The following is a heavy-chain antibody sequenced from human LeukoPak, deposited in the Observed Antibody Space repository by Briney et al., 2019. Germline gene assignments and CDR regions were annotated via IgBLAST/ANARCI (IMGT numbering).Heavy chain of an antibody. CDR2: IWYDGSNK. CDR3: ARDGRYGDYVFDY. CDR1: GFTFSSYG. V-gene: IGHV3-33*08. Sequence: PGGSLRLSCAASGFTFSSYGMHWVRQAPGKGLEWVAVIWYDGSNKYYADSVKGRFTISRDNSKNTLYLQMNSLRAEDTAVYYCARDGRYGDYVFDYWGQGTLVTVSS. D-gene: IGHD4-17*01. J-gene: IGHJ4*02.